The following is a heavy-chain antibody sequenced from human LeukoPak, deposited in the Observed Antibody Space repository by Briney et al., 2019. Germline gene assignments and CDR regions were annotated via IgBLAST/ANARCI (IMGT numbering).Heavy chain of an antibody. CDR3: AKSSGIFGVVYYYYYMDV. V-gene: IGHV3-30*02. Sequence: PGGSLRLSCAASGFTFSSYGMHWVRQAPGKGLEWVAFIRYDGSNKYYADSVKGRFTISRDNSKNTLYLQMNSLRAEDTAVYYCAKSSGIFGVVYYYYYMDVWGKGTTVTVSS. CDR2: IRYDGSNK. J-gene: IGHJ6*03. CDR1: GFTFSSYG. D-gene: IGHD3-3*01.